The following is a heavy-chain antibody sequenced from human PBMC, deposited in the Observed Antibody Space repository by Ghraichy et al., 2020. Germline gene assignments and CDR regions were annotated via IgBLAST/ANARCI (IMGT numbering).Heavy chain of an antibody. CDR3: AREGTYYDILTGYYRAEYFQD. CDR1: GFTFSSYW. J-gene: IGHJ1*01. CDR2: INSDGSST. Sequence: GGSLRLSCAASGFTFSSYWMHWVRQAPGKGLVWVSRINSDGSSTSYADSVKGRFTISRDNAQNTLYLQMNSLRAEDTAVYYCAREGTYYDILTGYYRAEYFQDWGQGTLVTVSS. D-gene: IGHD3-9*01. V-gene: IGHV3-74*01.